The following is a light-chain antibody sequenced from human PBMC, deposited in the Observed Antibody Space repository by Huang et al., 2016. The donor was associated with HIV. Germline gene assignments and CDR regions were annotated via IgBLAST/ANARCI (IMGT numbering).Light chain of an antibody. CDR3: QQYDSSPWT. J-gene: IGKJ1*01. CDR2: GAS. CDR1: QSVSSSY. Sequence: EIVLTQSPGTLSLSPGERATLSCRASQSVSSSYLAWYQQKPGQAPRLLFYGASSRATGIPDRFSGSGSGTDFTLTISRLEPEDFAVYYGQQYDSSPWT. V-gene: IGKV3-20*01.